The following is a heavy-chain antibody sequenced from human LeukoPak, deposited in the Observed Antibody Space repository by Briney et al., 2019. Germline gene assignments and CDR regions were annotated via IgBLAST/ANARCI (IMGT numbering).Heavy chain of an antibody. V-gene: IGHV3-30*02. J-gene: IGHJ5*02. CDR1: GGTFSSYA. D-gene: IGHD2-2*01. Sequence: SCKASGGTFSSYAMHWVRQAPGKGLEWVAFIRYDGSNKYYADSVKGRFTISRDNSKNTLYLQMNSLRAEDTAVYYCAKDLVVPAAMDWFDPWGQGTLVTVS. CDR2: IRYDGSNK. CDR3: AKDLVVPAAMDWFDP.